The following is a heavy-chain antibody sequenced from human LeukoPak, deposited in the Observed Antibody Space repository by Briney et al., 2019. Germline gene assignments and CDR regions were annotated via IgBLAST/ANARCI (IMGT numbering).Heavy chain of an antibody. Sequence: GESLQISCQGSGYSFTSYWIGWVRQMPGKGLEWMGIIYPGDSDTRYSPSFQGQVTISADKSISTAYLQWSSLKASDTAMYYCARLPDVPATAILDYWGQGTLVTVSS. J-gene: IGHJ4*02. CDR1: GYSFTSYW. CDR2: IYPGDSDT. D-gene: IGHD2-2*01. V-gene: IGHV5-51*01. CDR3: ARLPDVPATAILDY.